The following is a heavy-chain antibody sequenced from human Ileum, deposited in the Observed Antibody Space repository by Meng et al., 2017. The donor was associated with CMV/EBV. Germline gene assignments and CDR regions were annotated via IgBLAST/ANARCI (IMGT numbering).Heavy chain of an antibody. CDR3: TTGLLAVVPAARTPHRGAFDI. CDR1: GFTFSNAW. Sequence: GESLKISCAASGFTFSNAWMSWVRQAPGKGLEWVGRIKSKTDGGTTDYAAPVKGRFTISRDDSKNTLYLQMNSLKTEDTAVYYCTTGLLAVVPAARTPHRGAFDIWGQGTMVTVSS. CDR2: IKSKTDGGTT. D-gene: IGHD2-2*01. J-gene: IGHJ3*02. V-gene: IGHV3-15*01.